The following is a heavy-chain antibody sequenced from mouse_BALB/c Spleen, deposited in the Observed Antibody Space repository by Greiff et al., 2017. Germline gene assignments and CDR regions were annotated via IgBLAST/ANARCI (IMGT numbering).Heavy chain of an antibody. CDR2: ISSGGSYT. V-gene: IGHV5-6*01. CDR1: GFTFSSYG. CDR3: ARQKDYDAIDY. D-gene: IGHD2-4*01. Sequence: EVKVVESGGDLVKPGGSLKLSCAASGFTFSSYGMSWVRQTPDKRLEWVATISSGGSYTYYPDSVKGRFTISRDNAKNTLYLQMSSLKSEDTAMYYCARQKDYDAIDYWGQGTTLTVSS. J-gene: IGHJ2*01.